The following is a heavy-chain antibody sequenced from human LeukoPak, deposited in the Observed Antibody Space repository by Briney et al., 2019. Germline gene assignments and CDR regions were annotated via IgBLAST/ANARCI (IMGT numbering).Heavy chain of an antibody. CDR1: GYTFTGYY. CDR3: ARGPSDSSGYYYEGDAFDI. D-gene: IGHD3-22*01. V-gene: IGHV1-2*02. J-gene: IGHJ3*02. CDR2: INPNSGGT. Sequence: ASVKVSCKASGYTFTGYYMHWVRQAPGQGLEWMGWINPNSGGTNYGQKFQGRVTMTRDTSISIVYMELSRLRSDDTAVYYCARGPSDSSGYYYEGDAFDIWGQGTVVTVSS.